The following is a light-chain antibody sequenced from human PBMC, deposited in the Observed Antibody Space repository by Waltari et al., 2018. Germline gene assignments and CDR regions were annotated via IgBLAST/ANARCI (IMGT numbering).Light chain of an antibody. CDR1: SSNTGINT. CDR2: RNN. V-gene: IGLV1-44*01. CDR3: AVWDDSLNGWV. J-gene: IGLJ3*02. Sequence: QSVLTQPPSASGTPGQRVTISCSGSSSNTGINTVNWYQQLPGTAPKLLIYRNNQRPSGVPDRFSGSKSGTSASLAISGLQSEDEADYYCAVWDDSLNGWVFGGGTKLTVL.